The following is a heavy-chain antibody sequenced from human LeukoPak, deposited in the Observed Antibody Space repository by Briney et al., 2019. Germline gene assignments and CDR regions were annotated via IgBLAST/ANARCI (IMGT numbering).Heavy chain of an antibody. D-gene: IGHD2-15*01. J-gene: IGHJ4*02. V-gene: IGHV3-74*01. Sequence: PGGSLRLSCAAPGFTFSSYWMHWVRQAPGKGLVWVSRINSDGSSTSYADSVKGRFTISRDNAKNTLYLQMNSLRAEDTAVYYCARAAGYCSGGSCYLFDYWGQGTLVTVSS. CDR1: GFTFSSYW. CDR2: INSDGSST. CDR3: ARAAGYCSGGSCYLFDY.